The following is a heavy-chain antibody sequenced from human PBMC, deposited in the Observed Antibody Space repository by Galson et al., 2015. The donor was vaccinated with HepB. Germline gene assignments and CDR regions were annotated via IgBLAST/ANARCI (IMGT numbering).Heavy chain of an antibody. CDR2: ISSSSSTI. D-gene: IGHD6-13*01. V-gene: IGHV3-48*02. CDR3: ARDRAAAGSPTPPHPFDI. J-gene: IGHJ3*02. CDR1: GFTFSSYS. Sequence: SLRLSCAASGFTFSSYSMNWVRQAPGKGLEWVSYISSSSSTIYYADSVKGRFTISRDNAKNSLYLQMNSLRDEDTAVYCCARDRAAAGSPTPPHPFDIWGQGTMVTVSS.